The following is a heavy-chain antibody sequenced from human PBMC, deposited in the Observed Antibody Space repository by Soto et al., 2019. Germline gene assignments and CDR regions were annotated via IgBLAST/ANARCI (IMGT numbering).Heavy chain of an antibody. CDR3: ASNTRYCSGGSCYRRLFDY. CDR2: INHSGST. J-gene: IGHJ4*02. CDR1: GGSFSGYY. V-gene: IGHV4-34*01. D-gene: IGHD2-15*01. Sequence: LSLTCAVYGGSFSGYYWSWIRQPPGKGLEWIGEINHSGSTNYNPSLKSRVTISVDTSKNQFSLKLSSVTAADTAVYYCASNTRYCSGGSCYRRLFDYWGQGTLVTVSS.